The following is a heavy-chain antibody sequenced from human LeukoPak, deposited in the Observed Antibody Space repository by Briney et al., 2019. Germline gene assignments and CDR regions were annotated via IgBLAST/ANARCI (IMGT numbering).Heavy chain of an antibody. CDR2: IYYSEST. V-gene: IGHV4-39*01. CDR1: GGSISSCSYY. CDR3: ARHGVPAASPITFYYYYMDV. J-gene: IGHJ6*03. Sequence: SETLSLTCTVSGGSISSCSYYWGWICQPPGKGLEWIGRIYYSESTYYNPSLKSRVTISVDTSKNQFSLKLSSVTAADTAVYYCARHGVPAASPITFYYYYMDVWGKGTTVTVSS. D-gene: IGHD2-2*01.